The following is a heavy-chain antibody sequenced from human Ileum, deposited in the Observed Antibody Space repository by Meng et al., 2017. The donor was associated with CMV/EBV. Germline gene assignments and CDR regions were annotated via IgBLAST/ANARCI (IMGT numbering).Heavy chain of an antibody. V-gene: IGHV3-23*01. Sequence: GESLKISCAASRFTFSSYAMSWVRQAPGKGLEWVSSISGSGTNTYSSDSVKGRFTISRDNSKNTVYLQMNSLRAEDTAIYYCAKAVGSSSSGRRAFDYWGQGTLVTVSS. D-gene: IGHD6-25*01. CDR1: RFTFSSYA. CDR2: ISGSGTNT. J-gene: IGHJ4*02. CDR3: AKAVGSSSSGRRAFDY.